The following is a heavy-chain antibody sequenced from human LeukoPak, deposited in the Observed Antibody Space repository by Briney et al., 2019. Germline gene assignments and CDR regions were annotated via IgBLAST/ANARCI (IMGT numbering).Heavy chain of an antibody. CDR3: ATYTQYFGAPGGADY. CDR2: INKDGSGK. V-gene: IGHV3-7*01. J-gene: IGHJ4*02. CDR1: RFTFSDYW. Sequence: GGSLRLSCAVSRFTFSDYWMRWVRQAPGKGLEWVAAINKDGSGKQYVDSVKGRFTISRDNARNSVYLQMTSLGAEDTAVYYCATYTQYFGAPGGADYWGLGTLVTVSS. D-gene: IGHD2-8*02.